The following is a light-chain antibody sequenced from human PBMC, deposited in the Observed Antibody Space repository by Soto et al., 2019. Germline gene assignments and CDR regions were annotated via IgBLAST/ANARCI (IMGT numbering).Light chain of an antibody. J-gene: IGLJ3*02. CDR1: NSDVGGYNS. V-gene: IGLV2-14*01. Sequence: QSVLTQPASVSGSPGQSITISCAGTNSDVGGYNSVSWYQQHPGKAPKLMIYEVSHRPSGVSNRFSGSKSGNTASLIISGLQAEDEGDYYCSSYTSSTTWVFGGGTQLTVL. CDR2: EVS. CDR3: SSYTSSTTWV.